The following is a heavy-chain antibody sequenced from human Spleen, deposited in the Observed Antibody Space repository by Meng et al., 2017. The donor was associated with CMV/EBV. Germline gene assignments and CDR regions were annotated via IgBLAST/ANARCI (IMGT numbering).Heavy chain of an antibody. D-gene: IGHD3-22*01. CDR2: ISAYNGNT. Sequence: ASVKVSCKASGYTFTSYGISWVRQAPGQWLEWMGWISAYNGNTNYAQKLQGRVTMTTDTSTSTAYMELRSLRPDDTAVYYCARDYESSGYYSLYYYYYGMDVWGQGTTVTVSS. J-gene: IGHJ6*02. CDR1: GYTFTSYG. V-gene: IGHV1-18*01. CDR3: ARDYESSGYYSLYYYYYGMDV.